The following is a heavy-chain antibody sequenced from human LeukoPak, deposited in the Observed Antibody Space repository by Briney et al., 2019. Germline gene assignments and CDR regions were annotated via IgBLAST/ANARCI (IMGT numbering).Heavy chain of an antibody. V-gene: IGHV3-30-3*01. D-gene: IGHD5-12*01. CDR2: ISYDGSKK. Sequence: GGSLRLSCAASGFTFSSYAMHWVRQAPGKGLEWVAVISYDGSKKYYADAVKGRFTISRDNSKNTLYLQMNSLRAEDAAVYYCARERAATSGMDVWGQGTTVTVSS. CDR3: ARERAATSGMDV. CDR1: GFTFSSYA. J-gene: IGHJ6*02.